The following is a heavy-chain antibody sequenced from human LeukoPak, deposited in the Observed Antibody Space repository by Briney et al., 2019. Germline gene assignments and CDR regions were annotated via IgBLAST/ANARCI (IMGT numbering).Heavy chain of an antibody. J-gene: IGHJ5*02. Sequence: SETLSLTCTVSGGSISSYYWSWIRQPPGKGLEWVGYIYYSGSTNYNPSLKSRVTISVNTSKNQFSLKLSSVTAADTAVYYCARGRDYYGSESHYGFDPWGQGTLVTVSS. V-gene: IGHV4-59*08. CDR2: IYYSGST. D-gene: IGHD3-10*01. CDR3: ARGRDYYGSESHYGFDP. CDR1: GGSISSYY.